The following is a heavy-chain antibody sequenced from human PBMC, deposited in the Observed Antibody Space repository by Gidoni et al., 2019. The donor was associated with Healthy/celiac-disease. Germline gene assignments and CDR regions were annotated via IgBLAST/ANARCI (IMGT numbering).Heavy chain of an antibody. CDR1: GLPFRSYR. CDR2: ISSSSSTI. J-gene: IGHJ6*02. D-gene: IGHD3-9*01. V-gene: IGHV3-48*01. Sequence: EVQLVESGGGLVQPGGSVRLSCAASGLPFRSYRLNWVRQAPGKGLEGVSYISSSSSTIYYADSVKGRFTISRDNAKNSLYLQMNSLRAEDTAVYYCARLYYDILTGYRGWGMDVWGQGTTVTVSS. CDR3: ARLYYDILTGYRGWGMDV.